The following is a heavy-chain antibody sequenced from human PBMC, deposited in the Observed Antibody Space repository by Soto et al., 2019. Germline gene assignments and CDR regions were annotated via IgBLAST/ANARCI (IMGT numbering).Heavy chain of an antibody. CDR1: GGSFSGYY. J-gene: IGHJ3*02. D-gene: IGHD2-2*01. V-gene: IGHV4-34*01. CDR3: ARRPGYCSSTSCYLGAFDI. CDR2: INHGGST. Sequence: SETLSLTCAVYGGSFSGYYWSWIRQPPGKGLEWIGEINHGGSTNYNPSLKSRVTISVDTSKNQFSLKLSSVTAADTAVYYCARRPGYCSSTSCYLGAFDIWGQGTMVTVSS.